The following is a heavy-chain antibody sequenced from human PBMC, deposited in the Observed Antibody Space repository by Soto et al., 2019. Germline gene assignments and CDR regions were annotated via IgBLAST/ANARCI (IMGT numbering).Heavy chain of an antibody. D-gene: IGHD1-7*01. CDR3: ARGSPRGDLNWNSLLDP. V-gene: IGHV4-4*07. CDR1: GGSISSYY. CDR2: IYTSGST. Sequence: SETLSLTCTVSGGSISSYYWSWIRQPAGKGLEWIGRIYTSGSTNYNPSLKSRVTMSVDTSKNQFSLKLSSVAAADTAVYYCARGSPRGDLNWNSLLDPWGQGTLVTVSS. J-gene: IGHJ5*02.